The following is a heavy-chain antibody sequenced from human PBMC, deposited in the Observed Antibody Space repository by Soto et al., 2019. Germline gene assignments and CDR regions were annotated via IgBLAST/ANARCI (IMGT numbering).Heavy chain of an antibody. CDR1: GGSISSYY. Sequence: PSETLSLTCTVSGGSISSYYWSWIRQPPGKRLEWIGYIYSSGSTNYNPSLKSRVTISVDTSKNQFSLKLSSVTAADTTVYYCASVSLVGSPLDPWGQGTLVTVSS. CDR3: ASVSLVGSPLDP. CDR2: IYSSGST. D-gene: IGHD2-15*01. J-gene: IGHJ5*02. V-gene: IGHV4-59*01.